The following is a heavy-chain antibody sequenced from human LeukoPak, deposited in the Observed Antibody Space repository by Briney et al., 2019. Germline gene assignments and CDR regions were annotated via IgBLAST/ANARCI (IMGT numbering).Heavy chain of an antibody. Sequence: GASVKVSCKASGGTFSSYAISWVRPAPGQGVEWMGGIIPIFGTANYAQKFQGRTTITADESTSTTYKELSSLRSEDTAVYYCARDSETYGGGDCYYDYWGQGTLVTVSS. V-gene: IGHV1-69*13. D-gene: IGHD2-21*02. CDR2: IIPIFGTA. J-gene: IGHJ4*02. CDR1: GGTFSSYA. CDR3: ARDSETYGGGDCYYDY.